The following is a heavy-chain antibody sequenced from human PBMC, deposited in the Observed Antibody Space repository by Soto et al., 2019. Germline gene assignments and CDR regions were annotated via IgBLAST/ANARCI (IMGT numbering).Heavy chain of an antibody. CDR2: ISAYNGNT. CDR3: ARDMGSGPTYFDY. Sequence: ASVKVSCKASGYTFTSYGISWVRQAPGQGLEWMGWISAYNGNTNYAQKLQGRVTMTTDTSTSTAYVELRSLRSDDTAVYYCARDMGSGPTYFDYWGQGTLVTVSS. CDR1: GYTFTSYG. J-gene: IGHJ4*02. D-gene: IGHD2-15*01. V-gene: IGHV1-18*04.